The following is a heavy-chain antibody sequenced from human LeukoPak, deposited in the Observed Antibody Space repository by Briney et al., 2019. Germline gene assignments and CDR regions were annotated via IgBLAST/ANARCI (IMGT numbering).Heavy chain of an antibody. J-gene: IGHJ4*02. Sequence: PSETLSLTCAVYGGSFSGYYWSWIRQPPGKGLEWIGEINHSGSTNYNPSLESRVTISVDTSKNQFSLKLSSVTAADTAVYYCARDARWGQGTLVTVSS. CDR2: INHSGST. CDR3: ARDAR. V-gene: IGHV4-34*01. CDR1: GGSFSGYY.